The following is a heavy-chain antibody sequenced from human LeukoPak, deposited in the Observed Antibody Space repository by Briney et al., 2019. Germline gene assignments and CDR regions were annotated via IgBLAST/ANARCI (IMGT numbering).Heavy chain of an antibody. CDR2: INHSGST. D-gene: IGHD2/OR15-2a*01. J-gene: IGHJ3*02. CDR1: GGSFSGDY. Sequence: PSETLSLTCAVYGGSFSGDYWSWIRQPPGKGLEWIGEINHSGSTNYNPSLKSRVTISVDTSKNQFSLKLSSVTAADTAVYFCARDSHAYFDAFDIWGQGTMVTVSS. CDR3: ARDSHAYFDAFDI. V-gene: IGHV4-34*01.